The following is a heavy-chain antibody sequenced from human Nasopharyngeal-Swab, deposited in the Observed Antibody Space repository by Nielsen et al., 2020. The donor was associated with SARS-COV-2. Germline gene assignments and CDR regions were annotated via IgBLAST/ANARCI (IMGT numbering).Heavy chain of an antibody. D-gene: IGHD3-22*01. V-gene: IGHV4-39*02. Sequence: SETLSLTCSVSDTSISSTTHYWGWIRQPPGKGLEWIGDTYYGGNPNYNPSLKSRLTISVDTSKNNFSLKLNSVTAADTAVYYCARRSYYSDASAYFFDYWGRGTLVTVSP. CDR3: ARRSYYSDASAYFFDY. CDR1: DTSISSTTHY. CDR2: TYYGGNP. J-gene: IGHJ4*01.